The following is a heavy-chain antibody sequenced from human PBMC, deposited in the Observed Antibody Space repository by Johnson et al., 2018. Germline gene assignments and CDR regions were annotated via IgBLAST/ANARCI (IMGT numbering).Heavy chain of an antibody. Sequence: VQLVQSGGGLVQPGGSLRLSCAASGFTFGDYAMHWVRQAPGTGLEWVSGISWNRGSIGYADSVKGRFTMSRDNAKNSLYLQMNSLRAEDTALYYCAKAPVGWLGEGAEYFQHWGQGTLVTVSS. V-gene: IGHV3-9*01. CDR1: GFTFGDYA. J-gene: IGHJ1*01. D-gene: IGHD3-3*01. CDR2: ISWNRGSI. CDR3: AKAPVGWLGEGAEYFQH.